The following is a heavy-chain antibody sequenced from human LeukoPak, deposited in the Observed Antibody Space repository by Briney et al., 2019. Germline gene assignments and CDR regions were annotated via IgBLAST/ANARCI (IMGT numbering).Heavy chain of an antibody. CDR2: IKQDGSDR. CDR1: GFTFRNYW. J-gene: IGHJ4*02. CDR3: ARGADYYDSSGYSPDY. Sequence: GGSLRLSCAASGFTFRNYWMSWVRQAPGTGLEWVANIKQDGSDRNYVTSVRGRFTISRDNAESSLYLQMNSLRVEDTAVYYCARGADYYDSSGYSPDYWGQGTLVTVSS. V-gene: IGHV3-7*03. D-gene: IGHD3-22*01.